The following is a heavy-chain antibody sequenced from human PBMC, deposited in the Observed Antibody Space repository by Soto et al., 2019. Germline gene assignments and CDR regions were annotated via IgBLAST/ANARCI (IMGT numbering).Heavy chain of an antibody. Sequence: QVQLVQSGAEVKKPGSSVKVSCKASGGTFSRYSITWVRQAPGHGLEWMGRIIPFFGIASYAQKYQGRVTPPAAESTSTAYSELGSLRSDDTAVYSCARADRDRETGLATAAIDGRAVWGQGATVSVSS. D-gene: IGHD2-2*01. CDR3: ARADRDRETGLATAAIDGRAV. V-gene: IGHV1-69*02. CDR1: GGTFSRYS. J-gene: IGHJ6*02. CDR2: IIPFFGIA.